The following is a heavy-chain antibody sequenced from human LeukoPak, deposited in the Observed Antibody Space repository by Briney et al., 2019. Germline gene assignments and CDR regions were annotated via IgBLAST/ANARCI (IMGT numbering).Heavy chain of an antibody. CDR1: GFRFNAYS. Sequence: GGSMRLSCAASGFRFNAYSMNWIRQAQGKGLEWVSYITNTSSNIYYADSVKGRFTVSRDNAKNSLYLQMDSLRAEDTAVYYCTSAKSDYWGQGTLVTVSS. J-gene: IGHJ4*02. V-gene: IGHV3-48*04. CDR3: TSAKSDY. CDR2: ITNTSSNI.